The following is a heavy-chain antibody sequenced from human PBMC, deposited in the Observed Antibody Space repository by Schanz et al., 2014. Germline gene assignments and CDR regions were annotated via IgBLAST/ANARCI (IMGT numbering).Heavy chain of an antibody. V-gene: IGHV4-39*01. Sequence: QLQLQESGPGLVKPSETLSLTCTVSGGSMSSSSYYWGWIRQPPGKGLEWIGSMYYSGSTSYYYPPLKIRDTISLETSKNHFSRKRGSGTAADTAVYFCASRLVRSGYLGAFDFWGQGTMVTVSS. CDR3: ASRLVRSGYLGAFDF. CDR2: MYYSGSTS. D-gene: IGHD3-3*01. CDR1: GGSMSSSSYY. J-gene: IGHJ3*01.